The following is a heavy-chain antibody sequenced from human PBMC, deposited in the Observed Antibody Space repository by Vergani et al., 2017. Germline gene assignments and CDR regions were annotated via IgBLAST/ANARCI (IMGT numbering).Heavy chain of an antibody. J-gene: IGHJ6*02. CDR3: ARALKLRYSPFGDYYYYGMDV. CDR1: GGSISSSNW. V-gene: IGHV4-4*02. D-gene: IGHD3-9*01. Sequence: QLQESGPGLVKPSATLSLTCAVSGGSISSSNWWSWVRQPPGKGLQWIGEIYHSGSTNYNPSLKSRVTISVDKSKNQFSLKLSSVTAADTAVYYCARALKLRYSPFGDYYYYGMDVWGQGTTVTVSS. CDR2: IYHSGST.